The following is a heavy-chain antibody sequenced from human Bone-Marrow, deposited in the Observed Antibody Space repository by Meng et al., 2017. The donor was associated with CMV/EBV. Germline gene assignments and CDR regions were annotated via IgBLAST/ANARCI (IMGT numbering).Heavy chain of an antibody. V-gene: IGHV1-46*01. J-gene: IGHJ4*02. CDR1: GYTFTSYY. CDR3: ARVGSSGWYEY. Sequence: QVHLVQSGAEVKKPGASVKVSCQASGYTFTSYYMHWVRQSPGQGLEWMGIINPSGGSTSYAQKFQGRVTMTRDTSTSTVYMELSSLRSEDTAVYYCARVGSSGWYEYWGQGTLVTVSS. CDR2: INPSGGST. D-gene: IGHD6-19*01.